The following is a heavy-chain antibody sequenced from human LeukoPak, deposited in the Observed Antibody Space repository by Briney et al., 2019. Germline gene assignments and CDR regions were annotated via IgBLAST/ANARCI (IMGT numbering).Heavy chain of an antibody. J-gene: IGHJ3*02. CDR2: INHSGST. D-gene: IGHD1-26*01. CDR3: ARLGGSPPLSAFDI. CDR1: GGSFSGYY. Sequence: SETLSLTCAVYGGSFSGYYWSWIRQPPGKGLEWIGEINHSGSTNYNPSLKSRVTISVDTSKNQFSLKLSSVTAADTAVYYCARLGGSPPLSAFDIWGQGTMVTVSS. V-gene: IGHV4-34*01.